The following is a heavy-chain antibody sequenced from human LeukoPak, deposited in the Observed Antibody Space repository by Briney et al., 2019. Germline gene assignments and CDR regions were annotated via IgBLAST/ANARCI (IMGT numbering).Heavy chain of an antibody. CDR3: VRDARGAAAADDAFDI. D-gene: IGHD6-13*01. V-gene: IGHV1-24*01. CDR1: GYTLTELS. Sequence: ASVKVSCKVSGYTLTELSMHWVRQAPGKGLEWMGGFDPEDGETIYAQKFQGRVTMTRDTSITTVYMELSSLTSEDTAVYYCVRDARGAAAADDAFDIWGQGTMVTVSS. J-gene: IGHJ3*02. CDR2: FDPEDGET.